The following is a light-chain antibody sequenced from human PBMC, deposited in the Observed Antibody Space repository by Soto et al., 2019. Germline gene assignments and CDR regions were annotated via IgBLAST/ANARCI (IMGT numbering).Light chain of an antibody. V-gene: IGLV2-14*01. Sequence: QSVLTQPASVSGPPGQSITISCTGTSSDVGTYNYVSWYQHHPGKAPKLIIYEVSNRPSGVSNRFSGSKSGSTASLTISGLQAEDEADYHCTSYTRDTALVFGTGTKATVL. CDR1: SSDVGTYNY. CDR3: TSYTRDTALV. CDR2: EVS. J-gene: IGLJ1*01.